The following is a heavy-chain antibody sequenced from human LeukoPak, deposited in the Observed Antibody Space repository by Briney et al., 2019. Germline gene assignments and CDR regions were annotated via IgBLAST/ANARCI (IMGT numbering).Heavy chain of an antibody. CDR3: ARDETAYSSSGPADY. V-gene: IGHV3-21*01. J-gene: IGHJ4*02. CDR1: GFTFSSYT. D-gene: IGHD6-6*01. CDR2: ISSGSSYI. Sequence: GGSLRLSCAASGFTFSSYTMNWVRQAPGKGLEWVSYISSGSSYINYADSVRGRFTISRDNAKNSLYLQMNSLRAEDTAVYYCARDETAYSSSGPADYWGQGTLVTVSS.